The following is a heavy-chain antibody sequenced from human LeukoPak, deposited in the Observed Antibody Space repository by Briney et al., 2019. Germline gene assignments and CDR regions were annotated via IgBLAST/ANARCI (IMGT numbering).Heavy chain of an antibody. CDR3: AKASDYGGNLYYFDY. CDR2: IWYDGGNK. D-gene: IGHD4-23*01. Sequence: PGGSLRLSCAASGFSFSSYGMHWVRQAPGKGLEWVALIWYDGGNKYYVDSVKGRFTISRGNARSTLYLQMNSLRAEDTAVYYCAKASDYGGNLYYFDYWGRGTLVTVSS. J-gene: IGHJ4*02. V-gene: IGHV3-33*06. CDR1: GFSFSSYG.